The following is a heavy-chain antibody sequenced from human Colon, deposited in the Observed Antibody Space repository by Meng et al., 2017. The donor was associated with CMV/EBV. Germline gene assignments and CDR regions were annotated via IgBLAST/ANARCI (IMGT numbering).Heavy chain of an antibody. CDR3: ARPGAPGLAGVYYYGMDV. D-gene: IGHD3-10*01. CDR2: IYYSGST. V-gene: IGHV4-39*07. CDR1: GGSISSSSYY. J-gene: IGHJ6*02. Sequence: LSLTCTVSGGSISSSSYYWGWIRQPPGKGLEWIGSIYYSGSTYYNPSLKSRVTISVDTSKNQFSLKLSSVTAADTAVYYCARPGAPGLAGVYYYGMDVWGQGTTVTVSS.